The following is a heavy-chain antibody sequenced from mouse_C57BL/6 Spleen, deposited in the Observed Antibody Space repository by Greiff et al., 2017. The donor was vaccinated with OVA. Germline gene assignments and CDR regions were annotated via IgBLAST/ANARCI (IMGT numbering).Heavy chain of an antibody. Sequence: VKLVESGPGLVQPSQSLSITCTVSGFSLTSYGVHWVRQSPGKGLEWLGVIWSGGSTDYNAAFISRLSISKDNSKSQVFFKMNSLQADDTAIYYCARKGLYYSNYDAMDYWGQGTSVTVSS. D-gene: IGHD2-5*01. J-gene: IGHJ4*01. V-gene: IGHV2-2*01. CDR2: IWSGGST. CDR1: GFSLTSYG. CDR3: ARKGLYYSNYDAMDY.